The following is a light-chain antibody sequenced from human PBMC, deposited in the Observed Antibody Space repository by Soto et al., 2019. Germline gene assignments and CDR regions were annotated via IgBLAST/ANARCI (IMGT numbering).Light chain of an antibody. CDR3: ALYVGSGTVV. CDR1: SGSVSTSYY. Sequence: QTVVTQEPSFSVSPGGTVILTCGLTSGSVSTSYYPSWYQQSPGLAPRTLIYNTTTRSSGVPDRFSGSSLGNKAALTITGAQSYEESDYLCALYVGSGTVVFGGGTKLTVL. J-gene: IGLJ2*01. CDR2: NTT. V-gene: IGLV8-61*01.